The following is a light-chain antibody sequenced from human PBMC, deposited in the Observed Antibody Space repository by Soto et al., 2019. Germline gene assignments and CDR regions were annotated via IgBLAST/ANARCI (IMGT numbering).Light chain of an antibody. CDR3: ASHGASGV. Sequence: QSALTQPASVSGSPGQSITISCTGTRSDISGHNHVSWYQQHPGQAPKLIIYEVSDRPSGVSNRFSGSKSGNTASLTISGLQAEDEADYYCASHGASGVFGAGTKLTVL. CDR2: EVS. J-gene: IGLJ1*01. CDR1: RSDISGHNH. V-gene: IGLV2-14*01.